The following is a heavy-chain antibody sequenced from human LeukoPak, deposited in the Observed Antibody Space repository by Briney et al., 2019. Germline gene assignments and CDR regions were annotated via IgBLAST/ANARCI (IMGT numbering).Heavy chain of an antibody. CDR3: ARDRAVPHYYYGMDV. Sequence: SETLSLTCAVYGGSFSGYYWSWIRQPPGKGLEWIGEINHSGSTNYSPSLKSRVTMSLDLSKNQLSLKLNSVTAADTAVYYCARDRAVPHYYYGMDVWGQGTTVTVSS. V-gene: IGHV4-34*01. CDR2: INHSGST. CDR1: GGSFSGYY. J-gene: IGHJ6*02. D-gene: IGHD6-19*01.